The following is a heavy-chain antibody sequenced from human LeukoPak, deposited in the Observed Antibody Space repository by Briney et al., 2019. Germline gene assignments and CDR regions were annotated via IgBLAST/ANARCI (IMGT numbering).Heavy chain of an antibody. J-gene: IGHJ6*02. Sequence: SETLSLTCAVYGGSFSGYYWSWIRQPPGKGLEWFGEINHSGSTNYNPSLKSRVTISVDTSKNQFSLKLSSVTAADTAVYYCASAGYCSSTSCYTADVWGQGTTVTVSS. CDR2: INHSGST. CDR3: ASAGYCSSTSCYTADV. CDR1: GGSFSGYY. D-gene: IGHD2-2*02. V-gene: IGHV4-34*01.